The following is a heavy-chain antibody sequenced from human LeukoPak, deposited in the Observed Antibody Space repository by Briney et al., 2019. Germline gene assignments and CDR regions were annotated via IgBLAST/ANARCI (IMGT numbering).Heavy chain of an antibody. CDR1: GYTFTSYG. D-gene: IGHD3-9*01. Sequence: GASVKVSCKASGYTFTSYGISWVRQAPGQGLEWMGWISAYNGNTNYAQKLQGRVTMTTDTSTSTAYMELRSLRSDDTAVYYCARSAVGLLRYFDPHLDYWGQGTLVTVSS. J-gene: IGHJ4*02. V-gene: IGHV1-18*01. CDR3: ARSAVGLLRYFDPHLDY. CDR2: ISAYNGNT.